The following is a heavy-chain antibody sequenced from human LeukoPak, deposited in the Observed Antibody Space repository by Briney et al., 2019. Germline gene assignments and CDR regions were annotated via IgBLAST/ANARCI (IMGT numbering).Heavy chain of an antibody. CDR3: ARADNHYDFWSGYYFY. CDR2: ISAYNGNT. D-gene: IGHD3-3*01. CDR1: GYTFTSYG. Sequence: ASVKVSCKASGYTFTSYGISWVRQAPGQGLEWMGWISAYNGNTNYAQKLQGRVTMTTDTSTSTAYMELRSLRSDDTAVYYCARADNHYDFWSGYYFYWGQGTLVTVSS. V-gene: IGHV1-18*01. J-gene: IGHJ4*02.